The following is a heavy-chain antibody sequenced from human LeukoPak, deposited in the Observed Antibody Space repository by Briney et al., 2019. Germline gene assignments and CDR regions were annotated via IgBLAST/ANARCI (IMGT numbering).Heavy chain of an antibody. Sequence: SGPTLVNPTQTLTPTCTFSGFSLSTSGVGVGWIRQPPVKALEWLALIYWDDDKRYSPSLKSRLTITKDTSKNQLVLTMTNMDPVDTATYYCAHSHQGLHAFDTWGHGTMVTVSS. CDR3: AHSHQGLHAFDT. J-gene: IGHJ3*02. CDR2: IYWDDDK. CDR1: GFSLSTSGVG. V-gene: IGHV2-5*02.